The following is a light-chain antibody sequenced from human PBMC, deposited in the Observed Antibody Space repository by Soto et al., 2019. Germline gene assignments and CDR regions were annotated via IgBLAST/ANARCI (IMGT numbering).Light chain of an antibody. CDR2: DTS. CDR3: QQYVSSPLT. Sequence: EIVLTQAPGMVSLSPGGRATLSRGASQSVSSSSLAWYQQKPGQAPRLLICDTSSRATGIPDRFSGSGSGTDFTLTISRLEPEDFAVYYCQQYVSSPLTFGGGTKVDIK. V-gene: IGKV3-20*01. CDR1: QSVSSSS. J-gene: IGKJ4*01.